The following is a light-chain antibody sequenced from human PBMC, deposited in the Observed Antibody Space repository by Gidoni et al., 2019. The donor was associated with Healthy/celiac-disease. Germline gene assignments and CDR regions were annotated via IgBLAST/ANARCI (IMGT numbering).Light chain of an antibody. CDR2: GAS. CDR3: QQYNNWPATWT. V-gene: IGKV3-15*01. J-gene: IGKJ1*01. CDR1: QSVSSN. Sequence: EIVMTQSPATLSVSPGERATLSCRASQSVSSNLAWYQQKPGQAPRLLIYGASTRATGIPARFSGSGSGTEFTLPISSLQSGDFAGYYCQQYNNWPATWTFGQGTKVEIK.